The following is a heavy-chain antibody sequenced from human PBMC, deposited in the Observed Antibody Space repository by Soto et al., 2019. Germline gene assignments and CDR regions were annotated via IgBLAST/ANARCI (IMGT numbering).Heavy chain of an antibody. CDR3: ARPLWRNDYNWGYFDL. Sequence: QVQLVESGGGVVQPGRSLRLSCAASGFTFSSYAMHWVRQDPGKGLEWVAVISYDGSNKYYADYVKGRFTISRDNSKNTLYLQMNSLRAEDTAVYYCARPLWRNDYNWGYFDLWGRGPLVTVSS. D-gene: IGHD4-4*01. CDR2: ISYDGSNK. CDR1: GFTFSSYA. V-gene: IGHV3-30-3*01. J-gene: IGHJ2*01.